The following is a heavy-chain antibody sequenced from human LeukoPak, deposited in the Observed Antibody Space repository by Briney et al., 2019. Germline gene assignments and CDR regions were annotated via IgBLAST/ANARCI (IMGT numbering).Heavy chain of an antibody. CDR2: ISAYNGNT. V-gene: IGHV1-18*04. CDR3: ARGGTYGSGSSFDY. Sequence: ASVKVSCKASGYTFTGYYMHWVRQAPGQGLEWMGWISAYNGNTNYAQKLQGRVTMTTDTSTSTAYMELRSLRSDDTAVYYCARGGTYGSGSSFDYWGQGTLVTVSS. D-gene: IGHD3-10*01. CDR1: GYTFTGYY. J-gene: IGHJ4*02.